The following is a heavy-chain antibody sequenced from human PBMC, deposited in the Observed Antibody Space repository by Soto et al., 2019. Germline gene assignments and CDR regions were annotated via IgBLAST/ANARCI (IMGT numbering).Heavy chain of an antibody. J-gene: IGHJ4*02. D-gene: IGHD6-13*01. Sequence: ASVKVSCKASGYTFTGYGISWVRQAPGQGLEWMGWISAYNGNTNYAQKLQGRVTMTTDTSTSTAYMELRSLRSDDTAVYYCARAPRGSSWYSFDYWGQRTLVTVSS. V-gene: IGHV1-18*01. CDR1: GYTFTGYG. CDR2: ISAYNGNT. CDR3: ARAPRGSSWYSFDY.